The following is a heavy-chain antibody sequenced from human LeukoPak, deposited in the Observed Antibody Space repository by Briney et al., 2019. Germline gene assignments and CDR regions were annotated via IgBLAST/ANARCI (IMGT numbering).Heavy chain of an antibody. D-gene: IGHD3-22*01. CDR2: IYYSGST. CDR3: ASSYDSSGYGWFDP. V-gene: IGHV4-59*01. CDR1: GGSISSYY. J-gene: IGHJ5*02. Sequence: PSETLSLTCTVSGGSISSYYWSRIRQPPGKGLEWIGYIYYSGSTNYNPSLKSRVTISVDTSKNQFSLKLSSVTAADTAVYYCASSYDSSGYGWFDPWGQGTLVTVSS.